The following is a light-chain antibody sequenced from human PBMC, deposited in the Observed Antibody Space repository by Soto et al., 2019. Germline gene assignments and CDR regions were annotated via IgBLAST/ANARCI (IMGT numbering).Light chain of an antibody. V-gene: IGKV1-6*01. CDR2: AAS. CDR1: HGIRND. Sequence: AIQMTQSPSSLSASVGDRVTITCRASHGIRNDLGWYQQKPGKAPKLLIYAASSLKSEVPSRFSGSGSGTDFTLTISSLEPEDFAVYYCQQRGNWPSLTFGGGTKVDIK. CDR3: QQRGNWPSLT. J-gene: IGKJ4*01.